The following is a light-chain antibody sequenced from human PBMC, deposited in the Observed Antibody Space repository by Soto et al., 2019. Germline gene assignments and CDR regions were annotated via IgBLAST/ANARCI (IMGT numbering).Light chain of an antibody. CDR1: QGIRKD. CDR2: GIS. CDR3: LQDSSYPYT. Sequence: IQMTQSPSSLSASLGDTVTITCRASQGIRKDLGWYQQKPGKAPKLLIYGISSLQSGVPSRFSGSGSGSEFTRTISGLQPEDFATYYCLQDSSYPYTFGQGTKLEVK. J-gene: IGKJ2*01. V-gene: IGKV1-6*02.